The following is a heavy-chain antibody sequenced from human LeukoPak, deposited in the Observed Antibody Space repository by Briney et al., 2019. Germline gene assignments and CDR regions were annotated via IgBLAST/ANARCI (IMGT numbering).Heavy chain of an antibody. J-gene: IGHJ5*02. CDR2: FDPEDGET. Sequence: ASVKVSCKVSGYTLTELSMHWVRQAPGKGLEWMGGFDPEDGETIYAQKFQGRVTVTRDTSTSTVYMELSSLRSEDTAVYYCARGGVAKLGPLDLWGQGTLVTVSS. V-gene: IGHV1-24*01. CDR3: ARGGVAKLGPLDL. D-gene: IGHD7-27*01. CDR1: GYTLTELS.